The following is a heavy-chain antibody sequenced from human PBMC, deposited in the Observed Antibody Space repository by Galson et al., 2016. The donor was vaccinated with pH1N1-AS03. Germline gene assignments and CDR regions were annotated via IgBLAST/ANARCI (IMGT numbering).Heavy chain of an antibody. CDR3: ARGQRGSYPTFDS. J-gene: IGHJ4*02. CDR2: ISWNGDKI. Sequence: SLRLSCAASGFTFNDHTMHWVRQAPGKGLGWVSGISWNGDKIDYADSVKGRFSISRDNARNSLYLQMNSLRSEDTALYYCARGQRGSYPTFDSWGQGTRVTVSS. V-gene: IGHV3-9*01. CDR1: GFTFNDHT. D-gene: IGHD1-26*01.